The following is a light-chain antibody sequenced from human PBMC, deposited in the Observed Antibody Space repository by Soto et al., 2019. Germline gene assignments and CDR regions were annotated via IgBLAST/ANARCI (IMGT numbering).Light chain of an antibody. CDR3: QQYNEWPPT. CDR2: DAS. J-gene: IGKJ3*01. V-gene: IGKV3-11*01. Sequence: EIVLTQSPATLSLSPGERATLSCRASQSVRSYLAWYQQKPGQAPRLLIYDASTRVTGIPARFSGSGSGTDFTLTISSLQTEDFAVYYCQQYNEWPPTFGPGTKVDIK. CDR1: QSVRSY.